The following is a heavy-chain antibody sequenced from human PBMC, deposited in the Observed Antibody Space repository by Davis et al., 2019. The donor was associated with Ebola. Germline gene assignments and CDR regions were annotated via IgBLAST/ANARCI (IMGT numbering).Heavy chain of an antibody. V-gene: IGHV4-59*01. D-gene: IGHD6-6*01. J-gene: IGHJ4*02. CDR2: IYYSGST. CDR3: ARVAARTFDY. Sequence: SETLSLTCTVSGGSISSYYWSWIRQPPGKGLEWIGYIYYSGSTNYNPSLKSRVTISVDTSKNQFSLKLSSVTAADTAVYYCARVAARTFDYWGQETLVTVSS. CDR1: GGSISSYY.